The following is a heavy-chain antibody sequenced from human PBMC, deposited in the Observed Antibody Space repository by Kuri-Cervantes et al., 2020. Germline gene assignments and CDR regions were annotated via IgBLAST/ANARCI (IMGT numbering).Heavy chain of an antibody. CDR1: GGSISSSNW. CDR2: IYYIGNT. CDR3: ARHVGLGWFDP. J-gene: IGHJ5*02. D-gene: IGHD3-10*02. V-gene: IGHV4-4*02. Sequence: SETLSLTCAVSGGSISSSNWWSWVRQPPGKGLEWIGYIYYIGNTNYNPSLQSRVTISVDTSKNQFSLKLSSVTAADTAVYYCARHVGLGWFDPWGQGTLVTVSS.